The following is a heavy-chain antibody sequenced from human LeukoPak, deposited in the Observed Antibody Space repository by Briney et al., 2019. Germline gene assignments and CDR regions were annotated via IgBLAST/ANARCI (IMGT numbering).Heavy chain of an antibody. CDR3: ARVIVGLRFFEWSLGYMDV. V-gene: IGHV4-39*07. CDR2: IYYSGST. CDR1: GGSISSSNYY. Sequence: SETLSLTCTVSGGSISSSNYYWGWLRQPPGEGLEWIGSIYYSGSTYYYPSLKSRITISVDTSKNQFSLKLSSVTAADTAVYYCARVIVGLRFFEWSLGYMDVWGKGTTVTVSS. D-gene: IGHD3-3*01. J-gene: IGHJ6*03.